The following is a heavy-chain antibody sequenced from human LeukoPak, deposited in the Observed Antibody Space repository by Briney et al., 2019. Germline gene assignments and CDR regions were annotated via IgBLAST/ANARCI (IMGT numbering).Heavy chain of an antibody. Sequence: QPGGSLRLSCAASGFTVSSNYMSWVRQAPGKGLEWVSIIYTGGTTYYADSVKGRFTISRDNSKNTLYMEMNSLGGEDTAVYYCARDRFNSNGWYWYIDYWGQGTLVTVSS. CDR1: GFTVSSNY. D-gene: IGHD6-19*01. J-gene: IGHJ4*02. CDR2: IYTGGTT. V-gene: IGHV3-53*05. CDR3: ARDRFNSNGWYWYIDY.